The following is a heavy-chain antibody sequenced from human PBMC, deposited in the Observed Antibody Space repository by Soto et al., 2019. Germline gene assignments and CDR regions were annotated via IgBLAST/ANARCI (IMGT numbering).Heavy chain of an antibody. CDR3: ARLRTRYEFWSGYYPPPDV. CDR2: INHSGST. V-gene: IGHV4-34*01. J-gene: IGHJ6*04. CDR1: GGSFSGYY. D-gene: IGHD3-3*01. Sequence: PSETLSLTCAVYGGSFSGYYWSWIRQPPGKGLEWIGEINHSGSTNYNPSLKSRVTISVDTSKNQFSLKLSSVTAADTAVYYCARLRTRYEFWSGYYPPPDVWGKGTTVTVSS.